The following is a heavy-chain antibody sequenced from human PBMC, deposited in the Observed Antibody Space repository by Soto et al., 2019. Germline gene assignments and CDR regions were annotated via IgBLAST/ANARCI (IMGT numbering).Heavy chain of an antibody. Sequence: QVQLVESGGGVVQPGRSLRLSCAASGFTFSSYGMHWVRQAPGKGLEWVAVIWYDGSNKYYADSVKGRFTIARDNSKNALYLRMNSLRAEDTAVYSCARDRATAARKNYGMDVWGQGTTVTVSS. CDR3: ARDRATAARKNYGMDV. J-gene: IGHJ6*02. V-gene: IGHV3-33*01. CDR1: GFTFSSYG. D-gene: IGHD6-6*01. CDR2: IWYDGSNK.